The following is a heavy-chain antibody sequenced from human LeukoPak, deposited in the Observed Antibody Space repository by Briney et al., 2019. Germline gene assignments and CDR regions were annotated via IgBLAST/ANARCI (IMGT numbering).Heavy chain of an antibody. CDR3: AKEGWSRGSYTIDY. J-gene: IGHJ4*02. CDR2: ISSASGTI. Sequence: GGSLRLSCAASGFTFTSFSMNWVRQAPGKGLEWVSYISSASGTIYYADSVKGRFTISRDNAQNSLYLQMNSLRAEDTAVYYCAKEGWSRGSYTIDYWGQGTLVTVSS. D-gene: IGHD1-26*01. V-gene: IGHV3-48*04. CDR1: GFTFTSFS.